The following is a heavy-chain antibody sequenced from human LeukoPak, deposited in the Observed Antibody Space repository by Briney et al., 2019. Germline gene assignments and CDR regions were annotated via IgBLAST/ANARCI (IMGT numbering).Heavy chain of an antibody. V-gene: IGHV4-59*01. D-gene: IGHD2-21*01. CDR2: IYYSGST. Sequence: ASETLSLTCAVYGGAFSGYYWSWIRQPPGKGLEWIGYIYYSGSTNYNPSLKSRVTISVDTSKNQFSLKLSSVTAADTAVYYCARFRPPYSNWGQGTLVTVSS. CDR3: ARFRPPYSN. CDR1: GGAFSGYY. J-gene: IGHJ4*02.